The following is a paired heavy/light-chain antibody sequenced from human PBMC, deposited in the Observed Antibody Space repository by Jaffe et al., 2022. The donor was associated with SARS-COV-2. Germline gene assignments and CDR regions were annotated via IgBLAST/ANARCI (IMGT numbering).Light chain of an antibody. V-gene: IGLV1-44*01. Sequence: QSVLTQPPSASGTPGQRVTISCSGSDFNIGRNSVTWFQQLPGTAPKLLILANNQRPSGVPDRFSGSKSGTSASLAISGLQSEDEADYYCATWDDSLIHVIFGGGTKLTVL. CDR3: ATWDDSLIHVI. CDR2: ANN. J-gene: IGLJ2*01. CDR1: DFNIGRNS.
Heavy chain of an antibody. J-gene: IGHJ6*03. V-gene: IGHV4-34*02. CDR2: INHGGTP. D-gene: IGHD5-12*01. CDR3: ARGPQVGTRLNHNYYMDV. Sequence: QVQLQQWGAGLLKPSETLSLTCAAYGASFTDYYWTWIRRPPGKGLEWIGEINHGGTPTYNPALKSRVSISSDFSKRQFSLNLRSVTAADTAVYYCARGPQVGTRLNHNYYMDVWGNGTTVTVSS. CDR1: GASFTDYY.